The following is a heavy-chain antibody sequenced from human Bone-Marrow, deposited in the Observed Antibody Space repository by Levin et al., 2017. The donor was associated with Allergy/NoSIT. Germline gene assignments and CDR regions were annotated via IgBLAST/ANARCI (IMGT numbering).Heavy chain of an antibody. Sequence: GGSLRLFCAASGFIFSSSAMSWVRQAPGKGLEWVSSISGSDDSTYYTDSVKGRLTISRDNSKNTIYLQMNSLRAADTAVYYCAKVRRGLDAFDMWGQGTMVTVSS. D-gene: IGHD3/OR15-3a*01. V-gene: IGHV3-23*01. CDR2: ISGSDDST. CDR1: GFIFSSSA. CDR3: AKVRRGLDAFDM. J-gene: IGHJ3*02.